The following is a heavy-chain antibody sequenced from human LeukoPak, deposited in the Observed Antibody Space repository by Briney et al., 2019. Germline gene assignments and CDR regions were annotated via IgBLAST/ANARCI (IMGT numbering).Heavy chain of an antibody. CDR1: GDSISTYY. J-gene: IGHJ4*02. CDR2: IYYSGST. Sequence: PSETLSLTCTVSGDSISTYYWSWIRQPPGKGLEWIGYIYYSGSTNYNPSLKSRVTISVDTSKNQFSLKLSSVTAADTAVYYCARRSGSYFDYWGQGTLVTVSS. V-gene: IGHV4-59*08. D-gene: IGHD1-26*01. CDR3: ARRSGSYFDY.